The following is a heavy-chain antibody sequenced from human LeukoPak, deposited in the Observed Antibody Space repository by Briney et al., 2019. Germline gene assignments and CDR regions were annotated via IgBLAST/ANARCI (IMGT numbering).Heavy chain of an antibody. CDR2: VNHAGST. D-gene: IGHD3-22*01. CDR3: ARRIGVVTSVDY. V-gene: IGHV4-34*01. Sequence: SETLSLTCTVSGGSISSDDYYWSWIRQPPGKGLEWIGEVNHAGSTNYRPSLKSRVTISVDTSKSQVSLKISSVTAADTAVYYCARRIGVVTSVDYWGQGTPVTVSS. J-gene: IGHJ4*02. CDR1: GGSISSDDYY.